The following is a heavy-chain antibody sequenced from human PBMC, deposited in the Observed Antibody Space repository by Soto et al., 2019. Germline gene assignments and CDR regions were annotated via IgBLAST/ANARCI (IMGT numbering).Heavy chain of an antibody. J-gene: IGHJ6*01. CDR3: AKATPTYDYYGMDV. CDR1: GFTFSSYG. V-gene: IGHV3-30*18. Sequence: QVQLVESGGGVVQPGRSLRLSCAASGFTFSSYGMHWVRQAPGKWLVRGAVISYDGSNKYYADSVKGRFTISRDNSKNTLYLQMNSLRAEDTAVYYCAKATPTYDYYGMDVWGQGTTVTVSS. CDR2: ISYDGSNK.